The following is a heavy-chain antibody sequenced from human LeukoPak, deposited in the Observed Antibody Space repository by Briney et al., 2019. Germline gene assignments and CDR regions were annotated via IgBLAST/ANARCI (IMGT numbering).Heavy chain of an antibody. V-gene: IGHV4-61*02. D-gene: IGHD5-18*01. Sequence: SETLSLTCTVSGGSISSGSYYWTWIRQSAGKGLEWIGRMYTSGSTKYSPSFESRVTMSGDASKNQFSLRLNSVTAADTAVYYCATSRRSSYGYRALEQPPSPVDWGQGTLVTVSS. CDR2: MYTSGST. J-gene: IGHJ4*02. CDR1: GGSISSGSYY. CDR3: ATSRRSSYGYRALEQPPSPVD.